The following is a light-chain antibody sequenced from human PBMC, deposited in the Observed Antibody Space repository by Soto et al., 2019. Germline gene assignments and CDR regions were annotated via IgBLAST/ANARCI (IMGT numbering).Light chain of an antibody. V-gene: IGLV2-14*03. J-gene: IGLJ3*02. CDR1: SSAFLVYNY. CDR3: SAYSTSSTLEV. CDR2: DVS. Sequence: QSALTQPASVSGSPGQSITISGTGTSSAFLVYNYVSWYQQHPGKAPELIIYDVSNRPSGVSHRFSGSKSGNTASLTISGLQAEDEADYFCSAYSTSSTLEVFGGGTKLTVL.